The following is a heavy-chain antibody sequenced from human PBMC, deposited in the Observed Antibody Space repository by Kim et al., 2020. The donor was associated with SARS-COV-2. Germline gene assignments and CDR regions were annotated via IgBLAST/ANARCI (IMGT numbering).Heavy chain of an antibody. V-gene: IGHV1-3*01. J-gene: IGHJ4*02. Sequence: ASVKVSCKASGYTFTSYAMHWVRQAPGQRLEWMGWINAGNGNTKYSQKFQGRVTITRDTSASTAYMELSSLRSEDTAVYYYARDTRALEFDYWGQGTLVTVSS. CDR3: ARDTRALEFDY. CDR2: INAGNGNT. D-gene: IGHD1-1*01. CDR1: GYTFTSYA.